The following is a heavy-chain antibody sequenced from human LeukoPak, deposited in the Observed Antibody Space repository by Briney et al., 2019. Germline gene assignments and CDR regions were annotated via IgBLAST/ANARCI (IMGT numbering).Heavy chain of an antibody. CDR1: GYTFPRYG. D-gene: IGHD1-26*01. CDR2: ISAYISNT. Sequence: ASVKVSCKASGYTFPRYGISWVRQAPGQGVEWMAWISAYISNTDYAKKLQGRVTMTTDTSTSTAYMELRSLTSDDSAVYYCARARYLTGSRDDAFDIWGQGTVVTVSS. CDR3: ARARYLTGSRDDAFDI. V-gene: IGHV1-18*01. J-gene: IGHJ3*02.